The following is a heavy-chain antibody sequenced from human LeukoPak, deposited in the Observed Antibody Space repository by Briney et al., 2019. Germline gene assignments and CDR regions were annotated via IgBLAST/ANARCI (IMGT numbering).Heavy chain of an antibody. J-gene: IGHJ3*02. V-gene: IGHV3-48*01. CDR1: GFSFGASH. D-gene: IGHD2-2*02. Sequence: GGSLRLSCVGSGFSFGASHLNWVRQAPGKGPEWISYIGSGYNSAYADSVRGRFTISRDNSKNTLYLQMNSLRAEDTAVYYCVRSTSRYKGDAFDIWGQGTMVTVSS. CDR3: VRSTSRYKGDAFDI. CDR2: IGSGYNSA.